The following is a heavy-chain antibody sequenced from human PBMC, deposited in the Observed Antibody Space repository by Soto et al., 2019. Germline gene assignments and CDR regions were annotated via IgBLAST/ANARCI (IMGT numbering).Heavy chain of an antibody. CDR1: GGSISSSSYY. D-gene: IGHD1-26*01. CDR3: ATTPGGDYYYYYGMDV. J-gene: IGHJ6*02. Sequence: PSETLSLTCTVSGGSISSSSYYWGWIRQPPGKGLEWIGSIYYSGSTYYNPSLKSRVTISVDTSKNQFSLKLSSVTAADTAVYYCATTPGGDYYYYYGMDVWGQGTTVTVS. CDR2: IYYSGST. V-gene: IGHV4-39*01.